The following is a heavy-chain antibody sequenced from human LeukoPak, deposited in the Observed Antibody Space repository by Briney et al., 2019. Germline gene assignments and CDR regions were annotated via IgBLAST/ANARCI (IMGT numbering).Heavy chain of an antibody. CDR3: ARRTTVVRPFDY. D-gene: IGHD4-23*01. J-gene: IGHJ4*02. CDR1: GGSFSGYY. V-gene: IGHV4-34*01. CDR2: INHSGST. Sequence: PSETLSLTSAVYGGSFSGYYWSWIRQPPGKGLEWIGEINHSGSTNYNPSLKSRVTISVDTSKNQFSLKLSSVTAADTAVYYCARRTTVVRPFDYWGQGTLVTVSS.